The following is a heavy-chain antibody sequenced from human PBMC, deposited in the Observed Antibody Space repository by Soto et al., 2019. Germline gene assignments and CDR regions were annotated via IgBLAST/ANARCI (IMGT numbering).Heavy chain of an antibody. D-gene: IGHD2-15*01. J-gene: IGHJ3*02. V-gene: IGHV1-8*01. Sequence: QVQLVQSGAEVKKPGASVKVSCKASGYTFTSYDINWVRQATGQGLEWMGWMNPNSGNPGYAQKCQGRVTMTRNTSISTAYMDLSSLRSEDTAVYYCARGVVVVAATEAFDIWGQGTMVTVSS. CDR2: MNPNSGNP. CDR1: GYTFTSYD. CDR3: ARGVVVVAATEAFDI.